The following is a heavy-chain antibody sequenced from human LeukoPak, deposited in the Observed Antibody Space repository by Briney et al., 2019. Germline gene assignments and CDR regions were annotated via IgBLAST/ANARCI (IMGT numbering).Heavy chain of an antibody. Sequence: GGSLRLSCAASGFAFSSYAMIWVRQAPGKGLEWVSSISGGGSNTYYADSVKGRFTISRDQSKNALYVQMNSLRAEDTAIYYCAKSAGDYYYYYMDVWGKGTTVTVSS. J-gene: IGHJ6*03. CDR1: GFAFSSYA. CDR2: ISGGGSNT. CDR3: AKSAGDYYYYYMDV. D-gene: IGHD3-10*01. V-gene: IGHV3-23*01.